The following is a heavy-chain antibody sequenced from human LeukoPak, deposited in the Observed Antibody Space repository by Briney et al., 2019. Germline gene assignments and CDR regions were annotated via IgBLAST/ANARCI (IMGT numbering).Heavy chain of an antibody. D-gene: IGHD3-10*01. Sequence: ASVKVSCKASGYTFTSYGISWVRQAPGQGLEWMGWISAYNGNTNYAQKLQGRVTMTTDTSTSTAYMELRSLRSDDTAVYYCARDWGLLLWGPTAVMYWGQGTLVTVSS. CDR3: ARDWGLLLWGPTAVMY. CDR1: GYTFTSYG. CDR2: ISAYNGNT. V-gene: IGHV1-18*01. J-gene: IGHJ4*02.